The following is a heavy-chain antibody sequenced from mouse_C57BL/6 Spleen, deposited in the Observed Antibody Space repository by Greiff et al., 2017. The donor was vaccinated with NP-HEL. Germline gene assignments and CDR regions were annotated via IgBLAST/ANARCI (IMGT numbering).Heavy chain of an antibody. D-gene: IGHD1-3*01. V-gene: IGHV2-2*01. CDR3: AGLLKAY. Sequence: QVQLQQSGPGLVQPSQSLSITCTVSGFSLTSYGVHWVRQSPGKGLEWLGVIWSGGSTDYNAAFISRLSISKDNSKSQVFFKMNSLQADDTAIYYCAGLLKAYWGQGTLVTVSA. J-gene: IGHJ3*01. CDR2: IWSGGST. CDR1: GFSLTSYG.